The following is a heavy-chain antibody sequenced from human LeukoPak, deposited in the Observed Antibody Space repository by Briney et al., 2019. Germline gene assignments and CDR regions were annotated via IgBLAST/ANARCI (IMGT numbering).Heavy chain of an antibody. CDR1: GITLSNYG. CDR2: ISGSGGST. Sequence: GGSLTLSCAVSGITLSNYGMSWVRQAPGKGLEWVAGISGSGGSTNYADSVKGRFTISRDTSKNTMYLQMNSLRAEDTAVYYCAGDRVGDGNAYYFVGGQGTLVTVSS. V-gene: IGHV3-23*01. CDR3: AGDRVGDGNAYYFV. J-gene: IGHJ4*02. D-gene: IGHD3-10*02.